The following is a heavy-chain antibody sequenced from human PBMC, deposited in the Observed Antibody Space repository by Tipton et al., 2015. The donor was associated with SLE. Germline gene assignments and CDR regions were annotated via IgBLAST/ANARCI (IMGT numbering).Heavy chain of an antibody. CDR3: ARGGRAPLRSSWSNAFDI. J-gene: IGHJ3*02. CDR2: INHSGSA. V-gene: IGHV4-30-4*01. D-gene: IGHD6-13*01. Sequence: TLSLTCTVSGGSISSGDYYWSWIRQPPGKGLEWIGEINHSGSANYNPSLKSRVTISVDTSKNQFSLKLSSVTAADTAVYYCARGGRAPLRSSWSNAFDIWGQGTMVTVSS. CDR1: GGSISSGDYY.